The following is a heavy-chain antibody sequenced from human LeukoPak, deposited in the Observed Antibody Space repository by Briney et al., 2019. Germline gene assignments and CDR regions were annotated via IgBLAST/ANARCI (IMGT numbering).Heavy chain of an antibody. Sequence: GGSLRLSCAVSGSTLTEHAWSWVRQAPGKGLEWVSGISGTTSGTYYADSVKGRFTISRDNSKNTLFLQVNSLRAEDTAVYYCAKVRTYFYHGLDVWGQGTTVTVSS. V-gene: IGHV3-23*01. CDR2: ISGTTSGT. J-gene: IGHJ6*02. CDR1: GSTLTEHA. CDR3: AKVRTYFYHGLDV. D-gene: IGHD1-14*01.